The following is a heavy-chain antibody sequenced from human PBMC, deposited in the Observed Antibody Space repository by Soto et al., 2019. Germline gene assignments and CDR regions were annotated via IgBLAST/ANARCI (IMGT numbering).Heavy chain of an antibody. CDR2: ISTYNGNT. V-gene: IGHV1-18*01. CDR3: ARWNYYDSSGYIHFDY. CDR1: GYTFTNYG. Sequence: QVHLVQSGAEAQRPGASVKVSCKASGYTFTNYGFSWVRQAPGQGLEWMGYISTYNGNTNYAQKLQGRVTMTTDTSTSTAYMELRSLRSDDTAVYYCARWNYYDSSGYIHFDYWGQGTLVTVSS. J-gene: IGHJ4*02. D-gene: IGHD3-22*01.